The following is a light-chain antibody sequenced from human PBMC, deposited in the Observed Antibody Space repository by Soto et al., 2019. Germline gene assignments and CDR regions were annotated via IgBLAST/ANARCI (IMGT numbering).Light chain of an antibody. J-gene: IGLJ3*02. CDR3: SSFASSATLV. V-gene: IGLV2-18*02. CDR2: EVS. Sequence: QSALTQPPSVSGSPGQSVTISCTGTSSDIGYHNRVSWYQQPPGTAPKLMIYEVSTRYSGVPDRFSGSKSGNTASLTISGLQAVDEADYYCSSFASSATLVFGGGTKLTVL. CDR1: SSDIGYHNR.